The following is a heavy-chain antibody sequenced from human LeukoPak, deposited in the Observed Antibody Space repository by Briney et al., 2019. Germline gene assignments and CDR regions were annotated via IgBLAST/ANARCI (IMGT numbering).Heavy chain of an antibody. Sequence: SGTLSLTCAVSGGSISSSNWWSWVRQPPGKGLEWIGEIYHSGSTNYNPSLKSRVTISVDKSKNQFSLKLSSVTAADTAVYYCARGSWTRCYYYGMDVWGKGTTVTVSS. V-gene: IGHV4-4*02. CDR1: GGSISSSNW. CDR2: IYHSGST. J-gene: IGHJ6*04. D-gene: IGHD3-16*02. CDR3: ARGSWTRCYYYGMDV.